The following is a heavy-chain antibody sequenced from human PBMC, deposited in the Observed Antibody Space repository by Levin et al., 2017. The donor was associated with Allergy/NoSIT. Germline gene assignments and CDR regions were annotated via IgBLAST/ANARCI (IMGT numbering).Heavy chain of an antibody. Sequence: GESLKISCKASGYTFTGYYMHWVRQAPGQGLEWMGWINPNSGGTNYAQKFQGRVTMTRDTSISTAYMELSRLRSDDTAVYYCARSEEFRGYYLPFCVYWGQGTLVTVSS. CDR2: INPNSGGT. J-gene: IGHJ4*02. V-gene: IGHV1-2*02. CDR3: ARSEEFRGYYLPFCVY. CDR1: GYTFTGYY. D-gene: IGHD3-10*01.